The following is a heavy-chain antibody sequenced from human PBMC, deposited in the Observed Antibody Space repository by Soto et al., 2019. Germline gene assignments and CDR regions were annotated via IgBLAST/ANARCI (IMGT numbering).Heavy chain of an antibody. D-gene: IGHD2-15*01. CDR2: IKQDGTEK. Sequence: PGGSLRLSWAVSGFTISTYWMTWVRQTPEKGLEWVATIKQDGTEKYYVDSVKGRFTISRDNTKNSLFLQMNSLRAEDTAIYYCAKIPRNGGNYWGQGTLVTVSS. CDR1: GFTISTYW. CDR3: AKIPRNGGNY. V-gene: IGHV3-7*01. J-gene: IGHJ4*02.